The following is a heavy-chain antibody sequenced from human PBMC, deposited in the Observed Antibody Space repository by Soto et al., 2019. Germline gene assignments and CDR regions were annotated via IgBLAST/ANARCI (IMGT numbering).Heavy chain of an antibody. CDR1: GDSVSSNSAA. CDR3: ARGPYSGSYYTYYFDY. CDR2: TYYRSKWYN. V-gene: IGHV6-1*01. D-gene: IGHD1-26*01. Sequence: KQSQTLSLTCAISGDSVSSNSAAWNWIRQSPSRGLEWLGRTYYRSKWYNDYAVSVKSRITINPDTSKNQFSLQLNSVTPEDTAVYYCARGPYSGSYYTYYFDYWGQGTLVTVSS. J-gene: IGHJ4*02.